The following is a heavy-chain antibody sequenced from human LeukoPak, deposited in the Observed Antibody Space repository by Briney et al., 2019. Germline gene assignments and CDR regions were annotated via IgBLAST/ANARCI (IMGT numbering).Heavy chain of an antibody. CDR1: GFTFSSHA. CDR3: ARTWVNYYYYYMDV. D-gene: IGHD3-16*01. CDR2: ISSSGSTI. J-gene: IGHJ6*03. V-gene: IGHV3-11*04. Sequence: GGSLRLSCAASGFTFSSHAMSWVRQAPGKGLEWVSYISSSGSTIYYADSVKGRFTISRDNAKNSLYLRMNSLRAEDTAVYYCARTWVNYYYYYMDVWGKGTTVTVSS.